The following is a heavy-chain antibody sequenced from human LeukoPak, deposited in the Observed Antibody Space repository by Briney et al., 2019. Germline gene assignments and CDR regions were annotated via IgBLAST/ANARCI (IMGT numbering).Heavy chain of an antibody. CDR2: IHPSTGNP. J-gene: IGHJ4*02. CDR3: ARDKENLRDGYNLVYYFDY. V-gene: IGHV7-4-1*02. D-gene: IGHD5-24*01. CDR1: GYTFIGYY. Sequence: ASVKVSCQASGYTFIGYYIHWVRRAPGQGLEWMGWIHPSTGNPTYAQGFTGRFVFSLDTSVSTAYLQISSLKAEDTAVYYCARDKENLRDGYNLVYYFDYWGQGTLVTVSS.